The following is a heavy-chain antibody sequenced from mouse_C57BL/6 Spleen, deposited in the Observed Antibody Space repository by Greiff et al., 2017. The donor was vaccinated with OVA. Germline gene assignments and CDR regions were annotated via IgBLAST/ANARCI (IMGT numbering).Heavy chain of an antibody. Sequence: VQLQQSGAELVRPGTSVKVSCKASGYAFTNYLIEWVKQRPGQGLEWIGAINPGSGGTNYNEKFKGKATLTADKSSSTAYMQLSSLTSEDSAVYFCAITTDWYFDVWGTGTTVTVSS. CDR1: GYAFTNYL. D-gene: IGHD1-1*01. J-gene: IGHJ1*03. CDR3: AITTDWYFDV. CDR2: INPGSGGT. V-gene: IGHV1-54*01.